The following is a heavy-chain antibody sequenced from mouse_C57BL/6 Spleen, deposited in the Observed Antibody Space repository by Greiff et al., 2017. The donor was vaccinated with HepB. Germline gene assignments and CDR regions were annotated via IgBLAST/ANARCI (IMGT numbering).Heavy chain of an antibody. CDR1: GYTFTSYW. D-gene: IGHD1-1*01. CDR3: ARTGRTVVATKYYFDY. CDR2: IDPSDSYT. V-gene: IGHV1-50*01. J-gene: IGHJ2*01. Sequence: QVQLQQSGAELVKPGASVKLSCKASGYTFTSYWMQWVKQRPGQGLEWIGEIDPSDSYTNYNQKFKGKATLTVDTSSSTAYMQLSSLTSEDSAVYYCARTGRTVVATKYYFDYWGQGTTLTVSS.